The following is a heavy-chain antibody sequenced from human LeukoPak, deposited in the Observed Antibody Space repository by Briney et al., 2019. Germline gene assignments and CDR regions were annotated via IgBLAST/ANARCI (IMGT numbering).Heavy chain of an antibody. CDR2: IKEDGSEK. CDR3: ARDSSGYQ. V-gene: IGHV3-7*01. CDR1: GFTFSTYW. Sequence: GGSLRLSRAASGFTFSTYWMSWVRQAPGKGLEWVANIKEDGSEKYYGDSVKGRFTISRDNAKNSLYLQMNSLGAEDTAVYYCARDSSGYQWGQGTLVTVSS. J-gene: IGHJ4*02. D-gene: IGHD3-22*01.